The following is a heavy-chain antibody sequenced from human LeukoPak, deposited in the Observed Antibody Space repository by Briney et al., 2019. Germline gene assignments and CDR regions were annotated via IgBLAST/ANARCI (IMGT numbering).Heavy chain of an antibody. Sequence: GGSLRLSCAASGFTLSSYWMSWVRQAPGKGLEWVANIKQDGSEKYYVDSVKGRFTISRDNAKNSLYLQMNSLRAEDTAVYYCARVSGTRFDYWGQGTLVTVSA. D-gene: IGHD6-13*01. CDR1: GFTLSSYW. CDR2: IKQDGSEK. CDR3: ARVSGTRFDY. J-gene: IGHJ4*02. V-gene: IGHV3-7*01.